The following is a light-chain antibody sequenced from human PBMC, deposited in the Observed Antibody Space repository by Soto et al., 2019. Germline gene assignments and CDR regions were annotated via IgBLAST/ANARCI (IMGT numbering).Light chain of an antibody. V-gene: IGKV1-39*01. CDR2: AAS. CDR1: QSISSY. CDR3: QQSYSTPYT. Sequence: DIQMTQSPSSLSASVGDRVTITCRASQSISSYLNWYQQKPGKAPKLLIYAASNLQSGVPSRFSGSGSGTDFTLTISSLQPEDFATYYCQQSYSTPYTFGQGTMLEIK. J-gene: IGKJ2*01.